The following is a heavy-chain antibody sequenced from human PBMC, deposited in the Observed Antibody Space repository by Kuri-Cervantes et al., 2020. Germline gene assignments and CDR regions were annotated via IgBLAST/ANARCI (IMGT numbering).Heavy chain of an antibody. J-gene: IGHJ4*02. CDR1: GFTFSSYW. Sequence: GGSLRLSCAASGFTFSSYWMSWVRQAPGKGLEWVANIKQDGSEKYNADFVKGRFTISRDNAKNSLYLHMNNLRVEDTAVYYCATDRAWAFDNWGQGTLVTVSS. CDR2: IKQDGSEK. V-gene: IGHV3-7*01. CDR3: ATDRAWAFDN. D-gene: IGHD7-27*01.